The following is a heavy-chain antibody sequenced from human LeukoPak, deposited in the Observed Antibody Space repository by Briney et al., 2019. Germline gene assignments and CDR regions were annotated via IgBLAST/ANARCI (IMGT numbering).Heavy chain of an antibody. Sequence: GGSLRLSCAASGFTFSSYGMHWVRQAPGKGLEWVAVISYDGSNKYYADSVKGRFTISRDNSKNTLYLQMNSLRAEDTAVYYCAKAPHSQQWLSIDYWGQGTLVTVSS. CDR3: AKAPHSQQWLSIDY. J-gene: IGHJ4*02. V-gene: IGHV3-30*18. CDR2: ISYDGSNK. D-gene: IGHD6-19*01. CDR1: GFTFSSYG.